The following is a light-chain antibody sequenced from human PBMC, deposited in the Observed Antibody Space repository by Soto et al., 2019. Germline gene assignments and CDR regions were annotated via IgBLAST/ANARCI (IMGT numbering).Light chain of an antibody. V-gene: IGKV3-20*01. CDR1: QSVSSSY. CDR2: GTS. J-gene: IGKJ2*01. CDR3: QRYGSSLYT. Sequence: EIVLTQSPGTLSLSPGERATLSCRASQSVSSSYIAWYQQKPGQAPRLLIYGTSSRATGIPDKFSGSGSGTDFTLTINRLEPEDSAVYYCQRYGSSLYTFGQGTKLEIK.